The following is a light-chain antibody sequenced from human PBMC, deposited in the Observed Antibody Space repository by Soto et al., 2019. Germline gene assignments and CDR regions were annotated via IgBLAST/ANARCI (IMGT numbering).Light chain of an antibody. V-gene: IGKV3-20*01. CDR1: QSVSSS. CDR3: QQYGSSPLT. CDR2: GAS. Sequence: FVVTQSPDTLSLSPGETATLSCRASQSVSSSVAWYQQKPGQAPRLLIYGASSRATGIPDRFSGSGSGTDFTLTISRLEPEDFAVYYCQQYGSSPLTFGGGTKVDIK. J-gene: IGKJ4*01.